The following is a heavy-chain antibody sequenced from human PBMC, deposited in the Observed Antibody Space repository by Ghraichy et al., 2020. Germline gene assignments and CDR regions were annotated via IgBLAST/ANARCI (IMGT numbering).Heavy chain of an antibody. CDR3: AKLGGYAGNFGY. D-gene: IGHD5-18*01. CDR2: ISGSGGST. J-gene: IGHJ4*02. CDR1: GFTFSSYA. Sequence: LSLTCAASGFTFSSYAMSWVRQAPGKGLEWVSAISGSGGSTYYADSVKGRFTISRDNSKNTLYLQMNSLRAEDTAVYYCAKLGGYAGNFGYWGQGTLVTVSS. V-gene: IGHV3-23*01.